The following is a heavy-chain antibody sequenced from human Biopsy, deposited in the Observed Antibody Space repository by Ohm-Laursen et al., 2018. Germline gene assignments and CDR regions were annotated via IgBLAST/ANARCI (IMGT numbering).Heavy chain of an antibody. CDR1: GKTFSDYY. V-gene: IGHV4-34*01. Sequence: PSQTLSLTCEVYGKTFSDYYWSWIRQPPGKGLEWIGEMNHGGSTNYNSSLKSRVTISVDTSKNQFSLKLNSVTAADTAVYYCARGSNWNDWNFDYWGQGTVVTVPS. CDR3: ARGSNWNDWNFDY. D-gene: IGHD1-20*01. CDR2: MNHGGST. J-gene: IGHJ4*02.